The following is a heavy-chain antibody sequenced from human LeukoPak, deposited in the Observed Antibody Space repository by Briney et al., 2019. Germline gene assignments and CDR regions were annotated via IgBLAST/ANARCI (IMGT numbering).Heavy chain of an antibody. CDR2: IYHSGST. D-gene: IGHD3-10*01. CDR3: ARGASSTMVRGVIDNWFDP. CDR1: GGTLSSHY. V-gene: IGHV4-59*11. J-gene: IGHJ5*02. Sequence: SETLSLTCTVSGGTLSSHYWSWIRQPPGKGLEWIGYIYHSGSTNYNPSLKSRVTISVDTSKNQFSLKLSSVTAADTAVYYCARGASSTMVRGVIDNWFDPWGQGTLVTVSS.